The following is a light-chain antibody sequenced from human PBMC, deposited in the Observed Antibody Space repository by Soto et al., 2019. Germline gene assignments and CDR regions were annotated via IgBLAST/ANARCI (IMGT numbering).Light chain of an antibody. CDR2: AAS. CDR3: QQSYSTPH. CDR1: QSISSY. V-gene: IGKV1-39*01. Sequence: DIQMTQSPSSLSASVRDRVTITCRASQSISSYLSWYQQKPGTAPKLLIYAASSLHRGVPSRFSGSGSGTDFTLTISSLQPEDFATYYCQQSYSTPHFGQGTRLEIK. J-gene: IGKJ5*01.